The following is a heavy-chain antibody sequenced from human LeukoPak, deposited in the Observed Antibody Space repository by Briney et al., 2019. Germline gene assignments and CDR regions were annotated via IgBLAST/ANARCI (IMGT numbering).Heavy chain of an antibody. CDR2: IYWNDDK. J-gene: IGHJ5*01. CDR1: GFSLSTSGVG. CDR3: VEGHYDVLTAYSTPFYS. V-gene: IGHV2-5*01. D-gene: IGHD3-9*01. Sequence: SGPTLVKPPQTLTLTCTFSGFSLSTSGVGVGWIRQPPGKALEWLALIYWNDDKHYSPSLGSRLTITKDTSKNQVVLTMTNMDPVDTATYYCVEGHYDVLTAYSTPFYSWGQGTLVTVSS.